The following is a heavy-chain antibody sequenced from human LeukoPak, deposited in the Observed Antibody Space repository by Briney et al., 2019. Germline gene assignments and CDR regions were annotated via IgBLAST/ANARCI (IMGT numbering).Heavy chain of an antibody. V-gene: IGHV4-59*01. D-gene: IGHD6-19*01. CDR3: ARSRVRIAVAGPLFDY. CDR2: IYYSGST. Sequence: SETLSLTCTVSGGSINSYYWSWIRQPPGKGLEWIGYIYYSGSTNYDPSLKSRVTISVDTSKNQFSLKLSSVTAADTAVYYCARSRVRIAVAGPLFDYWGQGTLVTVSS. J-gene: IGHJ4*02. CDR1: GGSINSYY.